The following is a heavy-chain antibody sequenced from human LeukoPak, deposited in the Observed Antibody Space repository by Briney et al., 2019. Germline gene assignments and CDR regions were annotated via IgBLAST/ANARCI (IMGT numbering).Heavy chain of an antibody. D-gene: IGHD6-19*01. CDR1: GFTFSDYY. V-gene: IGHV3-11*01. CDR2: ISGSGSTI. Sequence: GGSLRLSCAASGFTFSDYYMSWIRQAPGKGLEWVSYISGSGSTIYYADSVKGRFTISRDNAKNSPYLQMNSLRAEDTAVYYCARYIPQPVAGFDYWGQGTLVTVSS. J-gene: IGHJ4*02. CDR3: ARYIPQPVAGFDY.